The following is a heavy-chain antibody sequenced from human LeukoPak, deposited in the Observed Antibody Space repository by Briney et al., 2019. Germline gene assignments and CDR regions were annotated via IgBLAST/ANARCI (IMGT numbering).Heavy chain of an antibody. CDR3: TRDPGRCTSTSCYPDY. V-gene: IGHV3-21*01. CDR1: GFTFSSYS. D-gene: IGHD2-2*01. J-gene: IGHJ4*02. CDR2: ISSSSSYI. Sequence: GGSLRLSCAASGFTFSSYSMNWVRQAPGKGLEWVSSISSSSSYIYYADSVKGRFTISRDNAKNSMYLQMNSLRAEDTAVYYCTRDPGRCTSTSCYPDYWGQGTLVTVSS.